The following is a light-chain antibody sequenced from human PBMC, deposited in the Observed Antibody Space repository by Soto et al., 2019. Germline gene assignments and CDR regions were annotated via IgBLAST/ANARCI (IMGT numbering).Light chain of an antibody. CDR3: QAWGTHIL. J-gene: IGLJ3*02. CDR2: ITRDGSY. CDR1: GGHSNYA. V-gene: IGLV4-69*02. Sequence: QSVLTQSHSASASLGASVKLTCTLSGGHSNYAIAWHRQQPEKGPRYVVKITRDGSYSRGDGIPGRFSGSSSGAEGCLSISSIQSEDEADYYCQAWGTHILFGGGTKLTVL.